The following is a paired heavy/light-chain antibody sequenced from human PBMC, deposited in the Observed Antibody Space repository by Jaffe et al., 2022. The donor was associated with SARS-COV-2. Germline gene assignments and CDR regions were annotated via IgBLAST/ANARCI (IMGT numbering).Light chain of an antibody. Sequence: DIQMTQSPSSLSASVRDRVTITCRASQSISTYLNWYQQEPGKAPKLLIFSASSLQNGVPSRFSGSGSGTDFTLTISSLQPEDFATYYCQQAYSSPFSFGGGTKVEI. CDR2: SAS. CDR1: QSISTY. V-gene: IGKV1-39*01. CDR3: QQAYSSPFS. J-gene: IGKJ4*01.
Heavy chain of an antibody. D-gene: IGHD4-17*01. Sequence: QVQLVQSGSELKKPGASVRVSCKASGYTFTNYAIHWVRQAPGQGLEWMGWINTNTGNPTYAQGFTGRFVFSLDTSVSTAFLQISSLKAEDTAIYYCARDQDDDYISNWFDPWGQGSLVTVSS. J-gene: IGHJ5*02. V-gene: IGHV7-4-1*02. CDR2: INTNTGNP. CDR1: GYTFTNYA. CDR3: ARDQDDDYISNWFDP.